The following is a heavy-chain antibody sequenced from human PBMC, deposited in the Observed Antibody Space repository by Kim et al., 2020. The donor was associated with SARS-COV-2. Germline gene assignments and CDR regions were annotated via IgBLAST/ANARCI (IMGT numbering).Heavy chain of an antibody. CDR2: ISGSGGST. Sequence: GGSLRLSCAASGFTFSNFGMTWVRQAPGKGLECVSAISGSGGSTYYADSVKGRFTISRDNSKNTLYLQMNSLRDEDTAVYYRAKGSTNVDVWGQGTTVTVSS. CDR1: GFTFSNFG. J-gene: IGHJ6*02. V-gene: IGHV3-23*01. CDR3: AKGSTNVDV.